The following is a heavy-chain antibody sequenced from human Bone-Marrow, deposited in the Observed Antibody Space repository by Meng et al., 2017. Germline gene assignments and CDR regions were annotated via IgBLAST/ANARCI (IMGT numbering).Heavy chain of an antibody. CDR2: ISSSGSTI. CDR1: GSIFSDSD. V-gene: IGHV3-48*03. CDR3: ASNVVVTAIDAFDI. J-gene: IGHJ3*02. D-gene: IGHD2-21*02. Sequence: GESLKISCVGSGSIFSDSDVHWVRQAPGKGLEWVSYISSSGSTIYYADSVKGRFTISRDNAKNSLYLQMNSLRAEDTAVYYCASNVVVTAIDAFDIWGQGTMVTVSS.